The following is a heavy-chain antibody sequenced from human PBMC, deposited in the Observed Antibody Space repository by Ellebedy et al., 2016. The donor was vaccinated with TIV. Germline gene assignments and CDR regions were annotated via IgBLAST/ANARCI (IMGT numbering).Heavy chain of an antibody. D-gene: IGHD3-22*01. J-gene: IGHJ4*02. Sequence: GESLKISCEASGLTFSTYAMHWVRQAPGKGLEWVAVISYAGDDKHYADSVKGRFTISRDNSKNTLFLEMNRLRAEDTAVYHCVRDAGYESVGYIPGGARSDYWGQGTLVTVSS. CDR2: ISYAGDDK. V-gene: IGHV3-30-3*01. CDR3: VRDAGYESVGYIPGGARSDY. CDR1: GLTFSTYA.